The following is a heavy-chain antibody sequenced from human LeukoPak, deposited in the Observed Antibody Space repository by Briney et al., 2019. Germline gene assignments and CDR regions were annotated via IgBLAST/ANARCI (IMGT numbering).Heavy chain of an antibody. CDR1: GFTFSSYA. V-gene: IGHV3-23*01. CDR2: ISGSGGST. Sequence: PGGSLRLSCAASGFTFSSYAMSWVRQAPGKGLEWVSAISGSGGSTYYADSVKGRFTISRDNSKNTLYLQKNSLRAGDTAVYYCAKGASYLTDAFDIWGQGTMVTVSS. CDR3: AKGASYLTDAFDI. J-gene: IGHJ3*02.